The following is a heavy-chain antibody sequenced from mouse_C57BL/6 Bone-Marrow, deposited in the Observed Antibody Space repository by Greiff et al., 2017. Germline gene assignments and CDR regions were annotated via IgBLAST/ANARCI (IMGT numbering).Heavy chain of an antibody. CDR3: ARHGTTVETPYY. D-gene: IGHD1-1*01. CDR1: GFTFSSYG. V-gene: IGHV5-6*01. CDR2: ISSGGSYT. Sequence: EVKLVESGGDLVKPGGSLKLSCAASGFTFSSYGMSWVRQTPDKRLEWVATISSGGSYTYYPDSVKGRFTISRDNAKNTLYLQMSSLKSEDTAMYYCARHGTTVETPYYWGQGTTLTVSS. J-gene: IGHJ2*01.